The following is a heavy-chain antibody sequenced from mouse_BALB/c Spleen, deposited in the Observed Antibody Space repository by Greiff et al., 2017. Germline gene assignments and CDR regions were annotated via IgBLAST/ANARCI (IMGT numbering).Heavy chain of an antibody. D-gene: IGHD1-2*01. J-gene: IGHJ1*01. CDR1: GFNIKDYY. V-gene: IGHV14-3*02. CDR3: AREATATYWYFDV. Sequence: EVQLQQSGAELVRSGASVKLSCTASGFNIKDYYMHWVKQRPEQGLEWIGRIDPANGNTKYDPKFQGKATITADTSSNTAYLQLSSLTSEDTAVYYCAREATATYWYFDVWGAGTTVTVSS. CDR2: IDPANGNT.